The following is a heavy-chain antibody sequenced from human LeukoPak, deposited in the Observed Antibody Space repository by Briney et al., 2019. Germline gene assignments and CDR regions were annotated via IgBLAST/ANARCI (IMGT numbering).Heavy chain of an antibody. Sequence: GRSLRLSCAASGFTFGNYAMHWARQAPGKGLEWVASINHNGNVNYHVDSVKGRFTISRDNAKNSLYLQMSNLRAEDTAVYFCARGGGLDVWGQGATVTVSS. CDR1: GFTFGNYA. V-gene: IGHV3-7*03. D-gene: IGHD3-16*01. CDR2: INHNGNVN. J-gene: IGHJ6*02. CDR3: ARGGGLDV.